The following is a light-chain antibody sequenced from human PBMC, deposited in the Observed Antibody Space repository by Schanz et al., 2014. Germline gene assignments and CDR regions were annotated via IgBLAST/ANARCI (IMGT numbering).Light chain of an antibody. CDR3: SSYTSSSTLGV. CDR2: EGS. V-gene: IGLV2-14*02. J-gene: IGLJ1*01. Sequence: QSALTQPASVSGSPGQSITISCTGTSSDIGSYNLVSWYQQHPDKAPKLMIYEGSKRPSGVSNRFSGSKSGNTASLTISGLQAEDEADYYCSSYTSSSTLGVFGTGTKLTVL. CDR1: SSDIGSYNL.